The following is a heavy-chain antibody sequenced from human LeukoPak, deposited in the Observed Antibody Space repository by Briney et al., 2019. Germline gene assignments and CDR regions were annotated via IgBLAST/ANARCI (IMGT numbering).Heavy chain of an antibody. CDR3: ARDRIAAADTRNNWFDP. J-gene: IGHJ5*02. CDR1: GFTFSSYS. CDR2: ISSSSSTI. Sequence: GGSLRLSCAASGFTFSSYSMNWVRQAPGKGLEWVSYISSSSSTIYYADSVKGRFTISRDNAKNSLYLQMNSLRAEDTAVYYCARDRIAAADTRNNWFDPWGQGTLVAVSS. V-gene: IGHV3-48*04. D-gene: IGHD6-13*01.